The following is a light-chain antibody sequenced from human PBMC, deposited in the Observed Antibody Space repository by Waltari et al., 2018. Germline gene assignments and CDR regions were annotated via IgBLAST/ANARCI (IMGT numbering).Light chain of an antibody. CDR1: QTISNY. Sequence: DIQMTQSPSSLSASVGDRVTITCRASQTISNYLNWYQQKPGKAPNLLIYTTSTLHSGVPSRFSGSGSGTDFTLTISSLQPDDFATYYCQQTDNAPRTFGQGTRVEIK. V-gene: IGKV1-39*01. J-gene: IGKJ1*01. CDR3: QQTDNAPRT. CDR2: TTS.